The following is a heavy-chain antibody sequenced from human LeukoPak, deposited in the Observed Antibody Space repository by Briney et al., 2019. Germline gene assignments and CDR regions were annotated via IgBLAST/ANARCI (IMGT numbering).Heavy chain of an antibody. CDR3: ARGGYVWGSYRSPFDY. V-gene: IGHV3-74*01. CDR2: INSDGSST. CDR1: GFTFSSYW. D-gene: IGHD3-16*02. J-gene: IGHJ4*02. Sequence: PGGSLRLSCAASGFTFSSYWMHWVRQAPGKGLVWVSRINSDGSSTSYADSVKGRFTISRDNAKNTLYLQMNSLRAEDTAVYYCARGGYVWGSYRSPFDYWGQGTLVTVSS.